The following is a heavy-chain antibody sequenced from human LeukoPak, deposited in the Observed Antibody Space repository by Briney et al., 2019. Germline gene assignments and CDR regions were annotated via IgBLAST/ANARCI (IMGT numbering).Heavy chain of an antibody. V-gene: IGHV1-2*02. J-gene: IGHJ4*02. Sequence: ASVKVSCKASGYTFSAYYIHWVRQAPGQGLEWMGWINPNSGNTNYAQKFRGTATMTRATSISTVYMELSSLRPDDTADFDCARATPRFGATSQYWGQGSLVTVSS. CDR2: INPNSGNT. D-gene: IGHD4/OR15-4a*01. CDR3: ARATPRFGATSQY. CDR1: GYTFSAYY.